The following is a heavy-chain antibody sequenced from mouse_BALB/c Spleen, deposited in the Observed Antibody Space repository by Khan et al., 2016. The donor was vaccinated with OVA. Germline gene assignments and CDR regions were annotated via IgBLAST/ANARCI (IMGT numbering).Heavy chain of an antibody. CDR3: ARQPYYHYDILDY. Sequence: QVQLKESGPGLVAPSQTLTITCTISGFSLTNYRIHWVRQPPGKGLEWLVVISSDGSTTYNTDLKSRVSISKNKSKSQVFLKMNSLRTDDTAMYYCARQPYYHYDILDYWGQGTSVTVSA. CDR1: GFSLTNYR. J-gene: IGHJ4*01. CDR2: ISSDGST. D-gene: IGHD2-4*01. V-gene: IGHV2-6-1*01.